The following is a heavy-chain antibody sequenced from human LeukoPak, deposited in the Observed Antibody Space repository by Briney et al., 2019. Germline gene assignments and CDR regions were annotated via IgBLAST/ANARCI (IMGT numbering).Heavy chain of an antibody. J-gene: IGHJ4*02. CDR1: GFIFSDYA. CDR3: ARDGGDATVDNC. CDR2: ISRDGTYT. Sequence: GGSLRLSCAASGFIFSDYAMHWVAVISRDGTYTNHADSVKGRFTISRDNSKNSLYLQMDSLTTEDTAVYYCARDGGDATVDNCWGQGALVTVSS. D-gene: IGHD2-15*01. V-gene: IGHV3-30-3*01.